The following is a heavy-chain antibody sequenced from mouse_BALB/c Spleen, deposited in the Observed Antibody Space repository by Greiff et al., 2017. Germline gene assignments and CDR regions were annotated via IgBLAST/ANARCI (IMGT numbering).Heavy chain of an antibody. Sequence: EVKLEESGTVLARPGASVKMSCKASGYSFTSYWMHWVKQRPGQGLEWIGAIYPGNSDTSYNQKFKGKAKLTAVTSASTAYMELSSLTNEDSAVYYCTRGGLRRDYAMDYWGQGTSVTVSS. CDR3: TRGGLRRDYAMDY. V-gene: IGHV1-5*01. J-gene: IGHJ4*01. D-gene: IGHD2-4*01. CDR1: GYSFTSYW. CDR2: IYPGNSDT.